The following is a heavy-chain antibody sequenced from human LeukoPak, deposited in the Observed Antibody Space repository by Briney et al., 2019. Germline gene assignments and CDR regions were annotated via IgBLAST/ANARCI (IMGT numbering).Heavy chain of an antibody. Sequence: SGGSLRLSCAASGFTFSNYAMSWVRQAPGKGLEWVSGISSSGGSIYYADSVKGRFTISRDNSKNTLYLQMNSLRAEDTAVYYCAKDLTGPGGYYFDYWGPGTLVTVSS. CDR1: GFTFSNYA. J-gene: IGHJ4*02. CDR2: ISSSGGSI. CDR3: AKDLTGPGGYYFDY. V-gene: IGHV3-23*01. D-gene: IGHD7-27*01.